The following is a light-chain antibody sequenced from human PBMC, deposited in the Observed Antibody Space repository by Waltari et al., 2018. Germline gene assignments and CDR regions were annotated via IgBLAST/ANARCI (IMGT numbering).Light chain of an antibody. V-gene: IGLV2-14*01. CDR3: SSYTTSSAPGV. Sequence: QSALTQPASVSGPPGQSITISCSGTDSDVGAYDFVSCYQQHPGKAPHLIIYEVSNRPSGSSNRFSASKSGNTASLTISGLQAEDEADYYCSSYTTSSAPGVFGTGTRVTVL. CDR2: EVS. J-gene: IGLJ1*01. CDR1: DSDVGAYDF.